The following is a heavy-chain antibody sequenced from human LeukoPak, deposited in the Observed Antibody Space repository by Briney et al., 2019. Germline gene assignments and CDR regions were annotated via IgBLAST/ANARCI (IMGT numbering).Heavy chain of an antibody. J-gene: IGHJ4*02. CDR3: AKDRGYYDILTGFDY. CDR1: GLTFSSYA. D-gene: IGHD3-9*01. V-gene: IGHV3-23*01. CDR2: ISGSGGST. Sequence: PGGSLRLSCAASGLTFSSYAMSWDRQAPGKGMEWVSAISGSGGSTYYADSVKGRLTISRDNSKNTLYLQMNSLRAEDTAVYYCAKDRGYYDILTGFDYWGQGTLVTVSS.